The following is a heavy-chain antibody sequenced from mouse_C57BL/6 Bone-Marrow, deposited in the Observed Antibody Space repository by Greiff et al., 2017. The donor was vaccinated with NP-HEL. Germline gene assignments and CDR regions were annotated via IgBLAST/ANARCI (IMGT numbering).Heavy chain of an antibody. V-gene: IGHV1-61*01. CDR1: GYTFTSYW. Sequence: VQLQQPGAELVRPGSSVKLSCKASGYTFTSYWVDLVKQRPGQGLEWIGNIYPSDSETHYNQKFKDKATLTVDKSSSTACMQLSILTSECSAVYYCATPTYEYGLDYWGQGTTLTVSS. J-gene: IGHJ2*01. CDR2: IYPSDSET. D-gene: IGHD2-4*01. CDR3: ATPTYEYGLDY.